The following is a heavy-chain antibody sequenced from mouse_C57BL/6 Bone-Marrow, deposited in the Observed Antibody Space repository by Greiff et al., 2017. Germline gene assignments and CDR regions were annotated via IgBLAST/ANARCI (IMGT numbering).Heavy chain of an antibody. V-gene: IGHV3-6*01. CDR2: ISYDGSN. CDR3: ARGGGYTTGYFDV. CDR1: GYSITSGYY. Sequence: EVHLVESGPGLVKPSQSLSLTCSVTGYSITSGYYWNWIRQFPGNKLEWMGYISYDGSNNYNPSLKNRISITRDTSKNQFFLKLNSVTTEDTATYYCARGGGYTTGYFDVWGTGTTVTVSS. D-gene: IGHD1-1*01. J-gene: IGHJ1*03.